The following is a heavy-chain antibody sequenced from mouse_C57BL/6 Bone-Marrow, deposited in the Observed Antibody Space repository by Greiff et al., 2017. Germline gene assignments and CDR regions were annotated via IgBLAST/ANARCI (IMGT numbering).Heavy chain of an antibody. CDR2: IYPGSGST. J-gene: IGHJ4*01. Sequence: VQLQQPGAELVKPGASVKMSCKASGYTFTSYWITWVKQRPGQGLEWIGDIYPGSGSTNYNEKFKSKATLTVDTSSSTAYMQLSSLTSEDSAVYYCARSSTTGASYYAMDYWGQGTSVTVSS. CDR3: ARSSTTGASYYAMDY. CDR1: GYTFTSYW. V-gene: IGHV1-55*01. D-gene: IGHD1-1*01.